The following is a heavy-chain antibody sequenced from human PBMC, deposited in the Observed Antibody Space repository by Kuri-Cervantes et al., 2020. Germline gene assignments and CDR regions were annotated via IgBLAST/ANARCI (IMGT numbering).Heavy chain of an antibody. D-gene: IGHD3-16*02. CDR1: TYTFTDYY. J-gene: IGHJ4*02. CDR3: ARGPRYHYDYIWGSYRSNHFDY. Sequence: ASVKVSCKASTYTFTDYYMHWVRRAPGQGLEWMGWIDPNSGGTNYAQIFQGWVTMSSDTSISTDYMELSRLRSDDTAVYYCARGPRYHYDYIWGSYRSNHFDYWGQGTLVTVSS. V-gene: IGHV1-2*04. CDR2: IDPNSGGT.